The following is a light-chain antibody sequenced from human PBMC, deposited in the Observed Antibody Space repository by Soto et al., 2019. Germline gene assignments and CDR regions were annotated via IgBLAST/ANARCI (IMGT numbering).Light chain of an antibody. Sequence: QSVLTQPPSASGPPGQRVTISCSGRASNIGSNFVSWYQVVPGTAPKLLIYTNSHRPSGVPDRFSGSRSATSASLDISGLQSDDEDDYFCATWDDNVKGPVFGGGTKLTVL. CDR3: ATWDDNVKGPV. V-gene: IGLV1-44*01. CDR2: TNS. CDR1: ASNIGSNF. J-gene: IGLJ2*01.